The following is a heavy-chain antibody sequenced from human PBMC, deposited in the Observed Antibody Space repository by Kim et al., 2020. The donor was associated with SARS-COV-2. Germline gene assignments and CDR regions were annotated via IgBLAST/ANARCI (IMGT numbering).Heavy chain of an antibody. CDR1: GGSISSGGYY. Sequence: SETLSLTCTVSGGSISSGGYYWSWIRQHPGKGLEWIGYIYYSGSTYYNPSLKSRVTISVDTSKNQFSLKLSSVTAADTAVYYCARAHRTFFGVVEYMDVWGQGTPVTVSS. V-gene: IGHV4-31*03. D-gene: IGHD3-3*01. CDR3: ARAHRTFFGVVEYMDV. CDR2: IYYSGST. J-gene: IGHJ6*02.